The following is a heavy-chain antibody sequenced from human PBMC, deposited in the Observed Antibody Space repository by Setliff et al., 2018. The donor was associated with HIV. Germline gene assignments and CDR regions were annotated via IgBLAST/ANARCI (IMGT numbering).Heavy chain of an antibody. Sequence: RASVKVSCKASGYKFTGHHIQWMRQAPGQGLEWMGRINPNMGDTQYAQKFQGRIIMTRDTSINTVCMELSSLTSDDTALYYCARQDIPTGYYLFDYWGQGTQVTVSS. CDR1: GYKFTGHH. CDR3: ARQDIPTGYYLFDY. CDR2: INPNMGDT. D-gene: IGHD3-9*01. J-gene: IGHJ4*02. V-gene: IGHV1-2*06.